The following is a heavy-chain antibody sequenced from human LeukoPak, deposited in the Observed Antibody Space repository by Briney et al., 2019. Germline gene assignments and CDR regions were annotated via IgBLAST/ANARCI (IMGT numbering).Heavy chain of an antibody. CDR1: GGSISSSSYY. V-gene: IGHV4-39*07. CDR2: VYYSGIT. Sequence: SETLSLICTVSGGSISSSSYYWGWIRQPPGKGLEWIGNVYYSGITYYNPSLKSRVTISVDTSKNQFSLKLSSVTAADTAVYYCASYSYYYDSSGYFDYWGQGTLVTVSS. CDR3: ASYSYYYDSSGYFDY. D-gene: IGHD3-22*01. J-gene: IGHJ4*02.